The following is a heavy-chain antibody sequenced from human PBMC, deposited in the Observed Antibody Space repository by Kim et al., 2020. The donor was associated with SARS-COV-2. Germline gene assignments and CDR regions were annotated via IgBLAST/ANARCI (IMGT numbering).Heavy chain of an antibody. CDR1: GFTFSSYA. CDR3: AKRLSYSSNWSCFDY. J-gene: IGHJ4*02. D-gene: IGHD6-13*01. V-gene: IGHV3-23*01. CDR2: IVGPRDNT. Sequence: GGSLRLSCAASGFTFSSYAMTWVRQAPGKGLEWVSAIVGPRDNTYYADSVKGRFTVSRDNSKNTLYLQMNSLSAEDTAVYYCAKRLSYSSNWSCFDYWGQGTLVTVSS.